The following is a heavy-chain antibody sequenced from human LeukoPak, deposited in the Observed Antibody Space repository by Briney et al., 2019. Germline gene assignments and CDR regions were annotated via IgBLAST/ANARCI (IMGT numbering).Heavy chain of an antibody. CDR2: IYYSGST. CDR3: ARPQGYQLLDFEY. D-gene: IGHD2-2*01. Sequence: SDTLSLTCTVSGGSSSSSSYYWRWIRQPPGKGLEWIGGIYYSGSTYYNPSLKSRVTISVDTSKNQFSLKLSSETAADTAVYDCARPQGYQLLDFEYWGQGTLVTVSS. CDR1: GGSSSSSSYY. V-gene: IGHV4-39*01. J-gene: IGHJ4*02.